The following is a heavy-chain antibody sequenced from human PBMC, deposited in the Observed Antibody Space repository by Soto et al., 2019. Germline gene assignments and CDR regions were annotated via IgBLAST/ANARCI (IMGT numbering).Heavy chain of an antibody. CDR2: IKQDGSEK. Sequence: GGSLRLCCAASGFTFSSYWMSWVRQAPGKGLEWVANIKQDGSEKYYVDSVKGRFTISRDNAKNSLYLQMNSLRAEDTAVYYCARDWLNRFNRGGDCYSDYWGQGTLVTVSS. J-gene: IGHJ4*02. D-gene: IGHD2-21*02. CDR1: GFTFSSYW. CDR3: ARDWLNRFNRGGDCYSDY. V-gene: IGHV3-7*05.